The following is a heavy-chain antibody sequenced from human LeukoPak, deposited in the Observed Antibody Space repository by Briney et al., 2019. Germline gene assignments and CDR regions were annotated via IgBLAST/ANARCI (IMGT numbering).Heavy chain of an antibody. J-gene: IGHJ4*02. V-gene: IGHV3-30*04. D-gene: IGHD1-20*01. Sequence: GGSLRLSCSASGFTFSTYAMHWVRQAPGKGLEWVAVISYDGSNKYYAGFVKGRFTISRDNSKNTLYLQMNSLRAEDTAVYYCAKGASYNWNDAYDYWGQGTLVTVSS. CDR3: AKGASYNWNDAYDY. CDR1: GFTFSTYA. CDR2: ISYDGSNK.